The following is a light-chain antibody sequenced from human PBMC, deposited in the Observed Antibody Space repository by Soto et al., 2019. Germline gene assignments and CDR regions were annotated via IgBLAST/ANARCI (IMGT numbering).Light chain of an antibody. CDR1: SSDVGGSDS. Sequence: QSALTQPASVSGSPGQSITISCTGTSSDVGGSDSVSWYQQQPGKAPQLMIYGVSNRPSGVSNRFSGSKSGNTASLTISGLQAEDAADYCCSSYRSTNTRVFATGTKLTVL. V-gene: IGLV2-14*01. CDR3: SSYRSTNTRV. CDR2: GVS. J-gene: IGLJ1*01.